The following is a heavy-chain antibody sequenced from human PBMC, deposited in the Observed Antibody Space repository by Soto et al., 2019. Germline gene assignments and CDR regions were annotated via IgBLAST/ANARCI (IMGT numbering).Heavy chain of an antibody. CDR3: ARERASWNWFDP. Sequence: QVQLQESGPGLVKPSQTLSLTCTVSGGSISSGGYYWSWIRQHPGKGLEWIGYIYYSGSTYYNPSLKSRVTLSVDTSKNQFSLKLSSVTAADTAVYYCARERASWNWFDPWGQGTLVTVSS. J-gene: IGHJ5*02. CDR2: IYYSGST. CDR1: GGSISSGGYY. V-gene: IGHV4-31*03.